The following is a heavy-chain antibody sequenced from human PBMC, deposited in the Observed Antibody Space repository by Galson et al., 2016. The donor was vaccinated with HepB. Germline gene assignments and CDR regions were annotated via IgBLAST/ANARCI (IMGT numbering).Heavy chain of an antibody. CDR1: GYTFNNYA. V-gene: IGHV1-18*01. D-gene: IGHD3-3*01. J-gene: IGHJ6*02. CDR3: ARDHSDFWSGYPPYYYYAMDV. CDR2: ISAENGNT. Sequence: SVKVSCKASGYTFNNYAITWVRQAPGQGLEWMGWISAENGNTNYTQSLRDRVTMTTDTATSTAYMELRSLRSDDTAVYYCARDHSDFWSGYPPYYYYAMDVWGQGTTVTVSS.